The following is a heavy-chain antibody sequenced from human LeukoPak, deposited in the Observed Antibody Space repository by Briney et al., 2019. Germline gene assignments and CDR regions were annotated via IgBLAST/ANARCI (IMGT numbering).Heavy chain of an antibody. CDR3: ARDGLADTDWPGSWFDP. J-gene: IGHJ5*01. CDR1: GYTFTSYG. D-gene: IGHD3/OR15-3a*01. Sequence: ASVKVSCKASGYTFTSYGISWVRQAPGQGLEWMGWIDSYNGNRRYAQKFQGRVTVTTDTSTSTAYMELRSLRSDDTAVYYCARDGLADTDWPGSWFDPWGQGTLVTVSS. V-gene: IGHV1-18*01. CDR2: IDSYNGNR.